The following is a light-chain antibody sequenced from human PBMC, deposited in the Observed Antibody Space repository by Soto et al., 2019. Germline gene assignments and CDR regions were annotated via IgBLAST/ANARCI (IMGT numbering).Light chain of an antibody. CDR3: CSYARSSTFV. J-gene: IGLJ2*01. V-gene: IGLV2-23*03. CDR2: EGS. Sequence: QSALTQPASASGSPGQSITISCTGTSNDVGSYNLVSWYQQHPGKAPKLMIYEGSKRPSGVSNRFSGSKSDNTASLTISGLQAEDEADYYCCSYARSSTFVFGGGTKLTVL. CDR1: SNDVGSYNL.